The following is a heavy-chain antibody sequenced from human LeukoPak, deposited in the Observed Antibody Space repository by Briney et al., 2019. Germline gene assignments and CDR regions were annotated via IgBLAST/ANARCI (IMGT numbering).Heavy chain of an antibody. Sequence: PGGSLRLSCAASGFTFSGYAMSWVRQAPGKGMEWVSVIYSGGSTYYTDSVKGRFTISRDNSKNTLYLQMNSLRVEDTAVYYCARDHRIAAAGTGLSYFDYWGQGTLVTVSS. CDR1: GFTFSGYA. J-gene: IGHJ4*02. CDR3: ARDHRIAAAGTGLSYFDY. CDR2: IYSGGST. V-gene: IGHV3-23*03. D-gene: IGHD6-13*01.